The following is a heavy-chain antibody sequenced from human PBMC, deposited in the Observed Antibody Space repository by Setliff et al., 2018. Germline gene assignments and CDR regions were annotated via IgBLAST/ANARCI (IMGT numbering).Heavy chain of an antibody. Sequence: TSETLSLTCAVYGGSFSGYYWSWIRQPPGKGLEWIGEINHSGSTNYNPSLKSRVTISVDTSKNLFSLKVNSVTAADTAVYYCARGPCSSTSCYAAYWGQGTLVTVSS. J-gene: IGHJ4*02. D-gene: IGHD2-2*01. CDR3: ARGPCSSTSCYAAY. V-gene: IGHV4-34*01. CDR1: GGSFSGYY. CDR2: INHSGST.